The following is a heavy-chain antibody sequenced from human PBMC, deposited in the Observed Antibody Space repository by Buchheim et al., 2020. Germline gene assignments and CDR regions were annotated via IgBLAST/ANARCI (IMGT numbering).Heavy chain of an antibody. V-gene: IGHV3-7*01. CDR1: GFIFSSYW. J-gene: IGHJ4*02. CDR3: ARVTINYGSGSFDY. Sequence: EVQLVESGGGLVQPGGSLRLSCAASGFIFSSYWMSWVRQAPGKGLEWVANIKQDGSEKYYVDSVKGRFTISRDNAKNSLYLQMNSLRAEDTAVYYCARVTINYGSGSFDYWGQGTL. D-gene: IGHD3-10*01. CDR2: IKQDGSEK.